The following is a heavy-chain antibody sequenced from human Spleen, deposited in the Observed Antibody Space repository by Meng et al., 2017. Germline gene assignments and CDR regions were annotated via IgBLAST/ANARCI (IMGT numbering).Heavy chain of an antibody. V-gene: IGHV4-39*07. CDR3: ARDFKTRSGYYSRGRQYFDY. CDR1: GGSISSSGYY. D-gene: IGHD3-9*01. J-gene: IGHJ4*02. Sequence: SETLSLTCTVSGGSISSSGYYWGWIRQPPGKGLEWIGSIYYSGSTYYNPSLKSRVTISIDTSKNQFSLKLSSVTAADTAVYYCARDFKTRSGYYSRGRQYFDYWGQGTLVTVSS. CDR2: IYYSGST.